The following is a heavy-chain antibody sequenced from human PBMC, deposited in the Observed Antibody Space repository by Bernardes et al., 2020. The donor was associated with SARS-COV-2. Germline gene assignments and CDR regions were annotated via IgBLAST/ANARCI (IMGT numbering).Heavy chain of an antibody. Sequence: ASVKVSCKASGYTFTDYHMHWVRQLPGQGLEWMGWIYPPSGGTNYAQKFQGRVTLTRDTSNSTAYMELSSLTSDDTAVYYCAGVTYSSGSDFDYWGQGTPVTV. J-gene: IGHJ4*02. D-gene: IGHD6-19*01. CDR1: GYTFTDYH. CDR2: IYPPSGGT. V-gene: IGHV1-2*02. CDR3: AGVTYSSGSDFDY.